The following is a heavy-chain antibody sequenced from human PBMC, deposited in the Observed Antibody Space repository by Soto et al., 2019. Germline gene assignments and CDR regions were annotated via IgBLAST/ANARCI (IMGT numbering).Heavy chain of an antibody. CDR2: ISYDASNK. CDR3: AKGDCGGDCYSFDAFDI. CDR1: GFTFSSYG. Sequence: QVQLVESGGGVVQPGRSLRLSCAASGFTFSSYGMHWVRQAPGKGLEWVAFISYDASNKYYADSVKGRFTISRDNSKNTLYLLMNSLRAEDTSVYYCAKGDCGGDCYSFDAFDIWGQGTMVTVSS. D-gene: IGHD2-21*02. V-gene: IGHV3-30*18. J-gene: IGHJ3*02.